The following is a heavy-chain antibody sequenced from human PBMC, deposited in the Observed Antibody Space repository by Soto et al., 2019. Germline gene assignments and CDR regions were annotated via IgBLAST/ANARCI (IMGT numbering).Heavy chain of an antibody. Sequence: GGSLRLSCAASGFSFSTYAMSWVRQAPGKGLEWVSAVSASGTSTYYADSVKGRFTISRDNSKNTLYLQMNSLRTEDTALYYCAKDLYQDSPLDYWGQGTLVTVSS. D-gene: IGHD2-2*02. CDR1: GFSFSTYA. J-gene: IGHJ4*02. V-gene: IGHV3-23*01. CDR3: AKDLYQDSPLDY. CDR2: VSASGTST.